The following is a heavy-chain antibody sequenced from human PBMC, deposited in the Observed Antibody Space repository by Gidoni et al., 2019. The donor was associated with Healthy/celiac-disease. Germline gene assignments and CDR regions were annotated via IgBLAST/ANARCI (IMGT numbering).Heavy chain of an antibody. CDR3: AKAIYCGGDCSPHWYFDL. Sequence: EVQLVESGGGLVQPGGSLRLCCAASGFTFSSYAMCWVRQAPGKGLEWVAAISGSGGSTYYADSVKGRFTITRDNTKNTLYQQMNSLGAEDTAVYYCAKAIYCGGDCSPHWYFDLWGRGTLVTVSS. CDR2: ISGSGGST. J-gene: IGHJ2*01. V-gene: IGHV3-23*04. CDR1: GFTFSSYA. D-gene: IGHD2-21*02.